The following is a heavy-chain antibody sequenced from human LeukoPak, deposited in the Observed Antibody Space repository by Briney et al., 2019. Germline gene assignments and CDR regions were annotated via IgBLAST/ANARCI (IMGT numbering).Heavy chain of an antibody. Sequence: SETLSLTCTVSGGSISSSSYYWGWIRQPPGKGLEWIGSIYYSGSTYYNPSLKSRVTISVDTSKNQFSLKLSSVTAADTAVYYCARAFRDDSSGYYHPGWFDPWGQGTLVTVSS. D-gene: IGHD3-22*01. CDR3: ARAFRDDSSGYYHPGWFDP. J-gene: IGHJ5*02. CDR1: GGSISSSSYY. CDR2: IYYSGST. V-gene: IGHV4-39*07.